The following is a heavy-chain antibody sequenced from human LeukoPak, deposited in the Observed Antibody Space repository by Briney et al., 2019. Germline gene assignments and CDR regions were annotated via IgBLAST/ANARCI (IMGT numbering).Heavy chain of an antibody. Sequence: GGSLRLSCAASGFTFSSYEMNWVRQAPGKGLEWVSYISSSGSTIYYADSVKGRFTISRDNSKNTLYLQMNSLRAEDTAVYYCAKVDSYSSGYYYDYWGQGTLVTVSS. CDR2: ISSSGSTI. CDR1: GFTFSSYE. CDR3: AKVDSYSSGYYYDY. J-gene: IGHJ4*02. D-gene: IGHD3-22*01. V-gene: IGHV3-48*03.